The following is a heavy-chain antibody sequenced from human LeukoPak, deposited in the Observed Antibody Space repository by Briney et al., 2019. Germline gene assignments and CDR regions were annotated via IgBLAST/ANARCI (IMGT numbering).Heavy chain of an antibody. V-gene: IGHV4-39*07. CDR1: GGSISSSTYY. Sequence: SETLSLTCTVSGGSISSSTYYWGWIRQPPGKGLEWIGSVYYRGNTYYNPSLKSRLTISVDTSKNQFSLKLSSVTAADTAVYYCARDYATAARSLDYWGQGTLVTVSS. CDR3: ARDYATAARSLDY. D-gene: IGHD6-6*01. J-gene: IGHJ4*02. CDR2: VYYRGNT.